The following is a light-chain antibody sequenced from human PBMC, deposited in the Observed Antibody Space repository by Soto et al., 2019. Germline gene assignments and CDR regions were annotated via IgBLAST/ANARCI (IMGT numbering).Light chain of an antibody. V-gene: IGLV2-14*01. CDR3: SSYTSATTYV. CDR1: SSDVGAYNY. Sequence: QSALTQPASESGSPGQSITISCTGTSSDVGAYNYDSWYQQYPGEAPKVIIYDVSHRPAGVSNRFSGSKSGNTASLTISGLQTQDEADYYCSSYTSATTYVFGTGTKVTV. J-gene: IGLJ1*01. CDR2: DVS.